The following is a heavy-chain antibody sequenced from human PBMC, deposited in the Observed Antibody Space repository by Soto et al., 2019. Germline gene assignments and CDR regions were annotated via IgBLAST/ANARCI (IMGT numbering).Heavy chain of an antibody. CDR2: VHYTAST. CDR1: EGSINWSPDY. Sequence: SETLSLTCTVSEGSINWSPDYWGWLRQPPGKEPQWIASVHYTASTYYNPSLKSRVTISVDTSKNQFSLNLRSVTAADTAVYYCASVYYYDSSGYQDYWGQGTLVTSPQ. CDR3: ASVYYYDSSGYQDY. J-gene: IGHJ4*02. D-gene: IGHD3-22*01. V-gene: IGHV4-39*07.